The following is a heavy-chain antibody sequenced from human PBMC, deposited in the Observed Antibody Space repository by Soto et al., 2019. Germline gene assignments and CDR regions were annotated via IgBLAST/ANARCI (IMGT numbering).Heavy chain of an antibody. V-gene: IGHV4-34*01. D-gene: IGHD1-7*01. CDR3: ARAPGVTGTTFPFDY. CDR2: INHSGST. J-gene: IGHJ4*02. Sequence: SETLSLTCAVYGGSFSGYYWSWIRQPPGKGLEWIGEINHSGSTNYNPSLKSRVTISVDTSKNQFSLKLSSVTAADTAVYYCARAPGVTGTTFPFDYWGQGTLVTVSS. CDR1: GGSFSGYY.